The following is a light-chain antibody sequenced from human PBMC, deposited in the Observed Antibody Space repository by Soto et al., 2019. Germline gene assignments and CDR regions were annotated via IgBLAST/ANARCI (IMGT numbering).Light chain of an antibody. CDR3: CLHVGATTYV. J-gene: IGLJ1*01. CDR1: SGYVGTYSL. CDR2: EGH. Sequence: QSVLAQPASVSGSPGQSITISCTGASGYVGTYSLVSWYQQHPGKAPKVVIYEGHKRPSGVPDRFSGSTSANTASLTISGLQTDDEADYYCCLHVGATTYVFGTGTKVTVL. V-gene: IGLV2-23*01.